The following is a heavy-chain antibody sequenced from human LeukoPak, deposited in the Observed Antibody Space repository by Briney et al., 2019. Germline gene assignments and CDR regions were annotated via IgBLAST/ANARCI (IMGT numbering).Heavy chain of an antibody. Sequence: PSETLSLTCAVSGGSISSGGYSWIWIRQPPGKGLEWIGYIYDSGNTYYNPSLKSRLIISVDMSKNQFSLKLSSVTAADTAVYYCARDLMGIAYRGAFYYWGQGTLVTVSS. V-gene: IGHV4-30-4*07. J-gene: IGHJ4*02. CDR3: ARDLMGIAYRGAFYY. CDR2: IYDSGNT. D-gene: IGHD6-13*01. CDR1: GGSISSGGYS.